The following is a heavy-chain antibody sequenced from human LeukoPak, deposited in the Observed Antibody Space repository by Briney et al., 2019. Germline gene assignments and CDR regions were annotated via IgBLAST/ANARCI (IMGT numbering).Heavy chain of an antibody. D-gene: IGHD3-22*01. CDR1: GGSFSGYY. CDR3: ARGDDSSGNFDY. Sequence: SETLSLTCAVYGGSFSGYYWSWIRQPPGKGLEWNGEINHSGSTNYNPSLKSRVTISVDTSKNQFSLKLSSVTAADTAVYYCARGDDSSGNFDYWGQGTLVTVSS. CDR2: INHSGST. J-gene: IGHJ4*02. V-gene: IGHV4-34*01.